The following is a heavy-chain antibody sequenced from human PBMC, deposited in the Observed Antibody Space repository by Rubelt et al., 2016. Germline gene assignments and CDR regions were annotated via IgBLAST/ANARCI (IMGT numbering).Heavy chain of an antibody. CDR1: GGSISSYY. J-gene: IGHJ5*02. Sequence: QVQLQESGPGLVKPSETLSLTCTVSGGSISSYYWSWIRQPPGKGLEWIGYIYYSGSTSYNPSLKSRVTISVDTSKNQFSLKLTSVTAADTAVYYCARGGTTNWFDPWGQGTLVTVSS. D-gene: IGHD4-17*01. CDR3: ARGGTTNWFDP. V-gene: IGHV4-59*01. CDR2: IYYSGST.